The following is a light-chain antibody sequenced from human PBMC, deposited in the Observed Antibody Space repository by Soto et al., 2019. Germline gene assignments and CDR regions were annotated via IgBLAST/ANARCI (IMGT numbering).Light chain of an antibody. J-gene: IGKJ2*01. CDR1: QDISNY. Sequence: DIQMPQSPSSLSASVGDRVTITCQASQDISNYLNWYQQKPGKAPKLLIYDASNLETGFPSRFSGSGSGTDFTFPISSLQPDDIATYYCQQYDNLPYTFGQGTKLEIK. CDR2: DAS. V-gene: IGKV1-33*01. CDR3: QQYDNLPYT.